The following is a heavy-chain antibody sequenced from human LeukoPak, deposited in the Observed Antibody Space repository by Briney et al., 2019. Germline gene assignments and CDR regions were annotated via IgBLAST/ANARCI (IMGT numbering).Heavy chain of an antibody. J-gene: IGHJ5*02. V-gene: IGHV4-39*01. Sequence: PSETLSLTCTVSGGSISSSSYYWGWIRQPPGKGLEWIGSIYYSGSTHYNPSLKSRVTISVDTSKNQFSLKLSSVTAADTAVYYCARHGPTGLLYVEAWGQGTLVTVSS. D-gene: IGHD3-3*01. CDR1: GGSISSSSYY. CDR3: ARHGPTGLLYVEA. CDR2: IYYSGST.